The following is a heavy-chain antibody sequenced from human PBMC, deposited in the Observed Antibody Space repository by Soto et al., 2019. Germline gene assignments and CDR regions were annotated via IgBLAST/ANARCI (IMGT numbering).Heavy chain of an antibody. D-gene: IGHD1-26*01. V-gene: IGHV3-21*01. J-gene: IGHJ4*02. CDR2: ISSSSYI. CDR3: ARDQVVGAPIDY. Sequence: EVQLVESGGGLVKPGGSLRLSCAASGFTFSSYSMNWVRQAPGKGLEWVSSISSSSYIYYADSVKGRFTISRDNAKNSLYLQMNSLRAEDTAVYYCARDQVVGAPIDYWGQGTLVTVSS. CDR1: GFTFSSYS.